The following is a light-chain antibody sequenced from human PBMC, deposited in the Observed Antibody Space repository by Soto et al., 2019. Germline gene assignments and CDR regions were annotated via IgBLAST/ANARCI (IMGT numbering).Light chain of an antibody. CDR2: EVH. CDR3: SSYTVSTAPVV. J-gene: IGLJ2*01. Sequence: QSALTQPASVSGSPGQSITISCTGTSSDVGVSNYVPWYQQHPGKAPKLMIYEVHNRPSGVSNRFSASKSGNTASLTISGLQAEDEAYYYCSSYTVSTAPVVFGGGTKLTVL. V-gene: IGLV2-14*01. CDR1: SSDVGVSNY.